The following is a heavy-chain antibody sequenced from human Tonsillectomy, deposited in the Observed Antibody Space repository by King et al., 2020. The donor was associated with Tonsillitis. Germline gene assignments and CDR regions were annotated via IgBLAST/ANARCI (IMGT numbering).Heavy chain of an antibody. D-gene: IGHD2-15*01. CDR2: INWNGGST. CDR1: GFTFDDYG. Sequence: VQLVESGGGVVRPGVSLRLSCAASGFTFDDYGMSWVRQAPGKGLEWVSGINWNGGSTSYADSVKGRFTISRDNAKNSLYLQMNSLRAEDTALYYCAREGAIVVVVAATRAFDIWGQGTMVTVSS. CDR3: AREGAIVVVVAATRAFDI. V-gene: IGHV3-20*04. J-gene: IGHJ3*02.